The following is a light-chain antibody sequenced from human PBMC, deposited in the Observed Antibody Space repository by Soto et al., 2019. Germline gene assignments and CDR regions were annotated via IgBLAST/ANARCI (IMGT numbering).Light chain of an antibody. CDR1: SSNIGANYD. CDR3: QSYDSGLRGYV. Sequence: QSVLTQPPSVSGAPGQRVTISCTGSSSNIGANYDVHWYQQLPGTAPTLLVFVNSNRPSGVPDRFSGSKSATSASLALTGLLAEDEDHYYCQSYDSGLRGYVFGPWTKLTVL. J-gene: IGLJ1*01. V-gene: IGLV1-40*01. CDR2: VNS.